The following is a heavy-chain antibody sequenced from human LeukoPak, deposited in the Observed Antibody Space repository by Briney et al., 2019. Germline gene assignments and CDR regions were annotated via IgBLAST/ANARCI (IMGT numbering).Heavy chain of an antibody. J-gene: IGHJ4*02. Sequence: GRSLRLSCAASGFTFSSYAMHWVRQAPGKGLEWVAVISYDGSNKYYADSVKGRFTISRDNAKNSLYLQMNSLRAEDTALYYCAKDIYYDILTGFDYWGQGTLVTVSS. CDR3: AKDIYYDILTGFDY. D-gene: IGHD3-9*01. CDR2: ISYDGSNK. V-gene: IGHV3-30-3*01. CDR1: GFTFSSYA.